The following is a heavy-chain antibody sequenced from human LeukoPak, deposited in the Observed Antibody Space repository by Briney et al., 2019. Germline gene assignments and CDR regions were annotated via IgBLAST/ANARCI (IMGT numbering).Heavy chain of an antibody. CDR1: GYTFTSYY. J-gene: IGHJ4*02. CDR3: ASGAAAGTFSIGY. V-gene: IGHV1-46*01. D-gene: IGHD6-13*01. CDR2: INPSGGGT. Sequence: VASVKLSCKACGYTFTSYYMHWVRQAPGQGLEWMGIINPSGGGTSYSQKFQGRVTMTTDTSTSTPYMELSSLRSEDTAVYYCASGAAAGTFSIGYWGQGTLLTVSS.